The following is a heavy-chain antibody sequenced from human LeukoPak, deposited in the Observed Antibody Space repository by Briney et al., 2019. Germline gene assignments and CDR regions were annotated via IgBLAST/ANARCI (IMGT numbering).Heavy chain of an antibody. Sequence: GGSLRLSCAASGFTFSSYSMNWVRQAPGKGLEWVSSISSSSSYIYYADSVKGRFTIPRDNAKNSLYLQMNSLRAEDTAVYYCARGMTTVTTFDYWGQGTLVTVSS. D-gene: IGHD4-17*01. CDR3: ARGMTTVTTFDY. J-gene: IGHJ4*02. V-gene: IGHV3-21*01. CDR1: GFTFSSYS. CDR2: ISSSSSYI.